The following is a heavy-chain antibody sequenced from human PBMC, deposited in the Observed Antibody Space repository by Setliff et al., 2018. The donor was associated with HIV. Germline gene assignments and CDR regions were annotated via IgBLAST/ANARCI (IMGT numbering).Heavy chain of an antibody. D-gene: IGHD3-10*01. CDR2: IYYRGSA. CDR3: ARARGPPLPVLDF. Sequence: PSETLSLTCAVSGYSISSGCYWGWIRQPPGKGLEWIGVIYYRGSAYYNLSLQSRVTLSVDTSKNSFSLHLTSVTAADTAVYFCARARGPPLPVLDFWGPGTLVTVSS. J-gene: IGHJ4*02. V-gene: IGHV4-38-2*01. CDR1: GYSISSGCY.